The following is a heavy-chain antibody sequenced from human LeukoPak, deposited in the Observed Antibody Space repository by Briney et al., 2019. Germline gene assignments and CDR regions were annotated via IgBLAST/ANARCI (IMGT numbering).Heavy chain of an antibody. CDR1: GYSFTSYW. J-gene: IGHJ5*02. CDR2: IDPSDSYT. D-gene: IGHD3-16*02. V-gene: IGHV5-10-1*01. CDR3: VRHGPQFKSGMGYRYWFDP. Sequence: GESLRISCKSSGYSFTSYWISWVRQMPGKGLEWMGRIDPSDSYTNYSPSFQGHVTISADKSISTAYLQWSSLKASDTAMFYCVRHGPQFKSGMGYRYWFDPWGQGTLVTVSS.